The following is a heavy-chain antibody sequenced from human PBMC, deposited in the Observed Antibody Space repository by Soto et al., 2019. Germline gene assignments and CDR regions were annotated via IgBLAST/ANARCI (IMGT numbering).Heavy chain of an antibody. CDR2: ISSSSSYI. D-gene: IGHD5-18*01. Sequence: PGGSLRLSCAASGFTFSSYSMNWVRQAPGKGLEWVSSISSSSSYIYYADSVKGRFTISRDNAKNSLYLQMNSLRAEDTAVYYCARESGGYSYGFTNYYYYYGMDVWGQGTTVTVSS. CDR3: ARESGGYSYGFTNYYYYYGMDV. V-gene: IGHV3-21*01. J-gene: IGHJ6*02. CDR1: GFTFSSYS.